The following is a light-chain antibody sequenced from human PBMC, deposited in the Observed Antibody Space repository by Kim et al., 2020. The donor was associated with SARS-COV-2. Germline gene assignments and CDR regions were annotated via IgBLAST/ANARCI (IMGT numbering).Light chain of an antibody. J-gene: IGLJ2*01. V-gene: IGLV3-27*01. CDR3: YSAADNNVV. Sequence: SYELTQPSSVSVSPGQTARITCSGDVLAKKYARWFQQKPGQAPVLVIYKDSERPSGSPERFSGSSSGTTITLTISGAQVEDEADYYCYSAADNNVVFGGGTQLTVL. CDR2: KDS. CDR1: VLAKKY.